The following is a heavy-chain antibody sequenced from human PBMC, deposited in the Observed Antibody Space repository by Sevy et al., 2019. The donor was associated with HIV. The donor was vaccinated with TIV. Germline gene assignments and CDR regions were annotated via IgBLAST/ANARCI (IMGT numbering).Heavy chain of an antibody. CDR3: ARDSKERFLEWLLEVYGMDV. V-gene: IGHV1-18*01. CDR1: GYTFTSYG. CDR2: ISAYKGNT. D-gene: IGHD3-3*01. Sequence: ASVKVSCKASGYTFTSYGISWVRQAPGQGLEWMGWISAYKGNTNYAQKLQGRVTMTTDTSTSTAYMELRSLRSDDTAVYYCARDSKERFLEWLLEVYGMDVWGQGTTVTVSS. J-gene: IGHJ6*02.